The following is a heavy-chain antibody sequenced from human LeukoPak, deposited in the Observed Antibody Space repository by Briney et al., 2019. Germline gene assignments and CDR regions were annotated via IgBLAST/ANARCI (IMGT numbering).Heavy chain of an antibody. CDR2: IGGSGGST. Sequence: PGGSLRLSCAASGFNFSTYAMSWVRQAPGKGLEWVSSIGGSGGSTYSADSVKGRFTISRDNSKNTLYLQMNSLRPEDTAVYYCASSMAYNCLDYWGQGTLVTVSS. J-gene: IGHJ4*02. CDR3: ASSMAYNCLDY. V-gene: IGHV3-23*01. D-gene: IGHD5-24*01. CDR1: GFNFSTYA.